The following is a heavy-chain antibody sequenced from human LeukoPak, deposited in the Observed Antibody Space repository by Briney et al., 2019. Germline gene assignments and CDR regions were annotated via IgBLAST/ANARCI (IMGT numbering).Heavy chain of an antibody. CDR1: GFTFEYRV. CDR2: ISSSSSYI. V-gene: IGHV3-21*01. CDR3: AREDQLLFNYYMDV. J-gene: IGHJ6*03. D-gene: IGHD2-2*01. Sequence: GRSLRLSCAASGFTFEYRVMHWVRQAPGKGLEWVSSISSSSSYIYYADSVKGRFTISRDNAKNSLYLQMNSLRAEDTAVYYCAREDQLLFNYYMDVWGKGTTVTVSS.